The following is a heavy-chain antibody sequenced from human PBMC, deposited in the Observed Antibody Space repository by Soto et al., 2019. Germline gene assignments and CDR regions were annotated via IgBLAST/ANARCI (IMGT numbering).Heavy chain of an antibody. CDR3: AREANYDILTGWGRAFDI. J-gene: IGHJ3*02. Sequence: GGSLRLSCAASGFTVSSNYMSWVRQAPGKGLEWVSVIYSGGSTYYADSVKGRFTISRHNSKNTLYLQMNSLRAEDTAVYYCAREANYDILTGWGRAFDIWGQGTMVTVSS. CDR2: IYSGGST. CDR1: GFTVSSNY. D-gene: IGHD3-9*01. V-gene: IGHV3-53*04.